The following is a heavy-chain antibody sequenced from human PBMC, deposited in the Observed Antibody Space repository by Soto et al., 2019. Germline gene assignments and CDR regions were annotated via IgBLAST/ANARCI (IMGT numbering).Heavy chain of an antibody. CDR3: ARCRRLGELSLYRLYYYYYGMDV. J-gene: IGHJ6*02. D-gene: IGHD3-16*02. V-gene: IGHV4-34*01. CDR1: GGSFSGYY. Sequence: SETLSLTCAVYGGSFSGYYWSWVRQPPGKGLEWIGEINHSGSTNYNPSLKSRVTISVDTSKNQFSLKLSSVTAADTAVYYCARCRRLGELSLYRLYYYYYGMDVWGQGTTVTVSS. CDR2: INHSGST.